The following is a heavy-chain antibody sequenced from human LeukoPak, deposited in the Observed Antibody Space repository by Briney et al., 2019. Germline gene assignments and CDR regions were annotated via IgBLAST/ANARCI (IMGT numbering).Heavy chain of an antibody. D-gene: IGHD2-21*02. Sequence: SETLSLTCTVSGGSISSGSYYWSWIRQPAGRALEWIERIYSSGSTNYNPSLKSRVTISVDTSKNQFSLKLSSVTAADTAMYYCARELSPRDGKGYYFDYWGQGTLVTVSS. CDR1: GGSISSGSYY. CDR3: ARELSPRDGKGYYFDY. CDR2: IYSSGST. V-gene: IGHV4-61*02. J-gene: IGHJ4*02.